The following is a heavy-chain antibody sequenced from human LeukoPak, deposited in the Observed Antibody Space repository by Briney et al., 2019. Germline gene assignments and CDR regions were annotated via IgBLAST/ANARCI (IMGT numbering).Heavy chain of an antibody. J-gene: IGHJ6*03. CDR3: ARDLGRRCSGGSCYYYSNYMDV. CDR1: GYTFSDNY. D-gene: IGHD2-15*01. CDR2: INPNSGGT. Sequence: ASVKVSCKASGYTFSDNYMHWVRQAPGQGLEWMGWINPNSGGTNYAQKFQGRVTMTRDTSINTAYMELSRLRSDDTAVYYCARDLGRRCSGGSCYYYSNYMDVWGKGTTVTISS. V-gene: IGHV1-2*02.